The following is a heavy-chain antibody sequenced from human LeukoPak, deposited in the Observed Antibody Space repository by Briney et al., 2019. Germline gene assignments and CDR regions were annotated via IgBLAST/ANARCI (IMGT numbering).Heavy chain of an antibody. CDR2: IKQDGSEK. D-gene: IGHD1-26*01. Sequence: GGSLRLSCAASGFTFSSYWMSWVRQAPGKGLEWVANIKQDGSEKYYVDSVKGRFTISRDNAKNSLYLQMNSLRAEDTAVYYFARVGPLRWELRRGDAFDIWGQGTMVTVSS. CDR1: GFTFSSYW. J-gene: IGHJ3*02. V-gene: IGHV3-7*01. CDR3: ARVGPLRWELRRGDAFDI.